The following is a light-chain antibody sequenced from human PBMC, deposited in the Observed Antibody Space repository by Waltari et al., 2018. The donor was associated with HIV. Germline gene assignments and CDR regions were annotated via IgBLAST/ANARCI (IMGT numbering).Light chain of an antibody. V-gene: IGLV1-47*01. CDR2: RNN. CDR1: RSDIGSNY. J-gene: IGLJ1*01. CDR3: AAWDVSLRGAYV. Sequence: QSVLTQPPSASGTPGQRVTISCSGARSDIGSNYVYWYQQLPGTAPKLLTDRNNPRPSWVPERFSASKSGTSASLAISGLRSEDEADYYCAAWDVSLRGAYVFGTGTKVAVL.